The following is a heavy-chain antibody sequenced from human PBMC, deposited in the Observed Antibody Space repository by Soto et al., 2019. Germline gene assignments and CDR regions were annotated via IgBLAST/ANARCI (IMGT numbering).Heavy chain of an antibody. CDR3: AHFRLRGGGFFDY. V-gene: IGHV2-5*02. Sequence: QITLKESGPTLVKPTQTLTLTCTFTGFSLTTSGVGVVWIRQPPGKALEWLTLIYWDDDKSYSPSLRSRLTISNDTSKNPAVLRMTTLDPEDTAKYYCAHFRLRGGGFFDYWGQGTLVTVSS. CDR1: GFSLTTSGVG. J-gene: IGHJ4*02. CDR2: IYWDDDK. D-gene: IGHD3-10*01.